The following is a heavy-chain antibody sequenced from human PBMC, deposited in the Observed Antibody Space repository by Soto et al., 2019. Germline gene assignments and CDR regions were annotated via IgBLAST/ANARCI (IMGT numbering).Heavy chain of an antibody. J-gene: IGHJ6*02. CDR3: AIRPVDYYYYGMDV. CDR2: IYYSGST. Sequence: SETLSLTCTVSGGSISSYYWSWIRQPPGKGLEWIGYIYYSGSTNYNPSLKSRVTISVDTSKNQFSLKLSSVTAADTAVYYCAIRPVDYYYYGMDVWGQGTTVTVSS. CDR1: GGSISSYY. V-gene: IGHV4-59*01.